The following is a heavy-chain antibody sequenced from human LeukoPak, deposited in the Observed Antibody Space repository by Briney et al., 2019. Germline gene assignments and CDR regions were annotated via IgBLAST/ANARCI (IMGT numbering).Heavy chain of an antibody. J-gene: IGHJ4*02. D-gene: IGHD1-26*01. V-gene: IGHV3-30*18. CDR3: AKEEVRASFDY. Sequence: GGSLRLSCAASGFTFSSYGMHWVRQAPGKGLEWVAVISYDGSNKYYADSVKGRFTISRDNSKNTLYLQMNSLRAEDTAVYYCAKEEVRASFDYWGQGTLVTVSS. CDR2: ISYDGSNK. CDR1: GFTFSSYG.